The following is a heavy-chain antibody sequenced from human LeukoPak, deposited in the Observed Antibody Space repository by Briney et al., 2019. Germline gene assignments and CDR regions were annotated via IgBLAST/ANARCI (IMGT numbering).Heavy chain of an antibody. CDR3: ARQDGMEQQLDYFDY. D-gene: IGHD6-13*01. Sequence: SETLSLTCTVSGGSISSSSYYWGWIRQPPGKGLEWIGSIYYSGSTYYNPSLKSRVTISVDTSKNQFSLKLSSVTAADTAVYYCARQDGMEQQLDYFDYRGQGTLVTVSS. V-gene: IGHV4-39*01. CDR2: IYYSGST. J-gene: IGHJ4*02. CDR1: GGSISSSSYY.